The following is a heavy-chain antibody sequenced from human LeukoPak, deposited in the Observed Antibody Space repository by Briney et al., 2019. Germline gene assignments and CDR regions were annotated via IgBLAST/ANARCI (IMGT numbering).Heavy chain of an antibody. D-gene: IGHD4-17*01. J-gene: IGHJ6*03. CDR3: ARDRGDYGKYSYYYYYMDV. V-gene: IGHV3-11*04. CDR1: GFTFSDYY. CDR2: ISSNGKTS. Sequence: GGSLRLSCAASGFTFSDYYMTWIRQAPGKGLEWVSYISSNGKTSYYADSVKGRFTISRDNAKNSLYLQMNSLRAEDTAVYYCARDRGDYGKYSYYYYYMDVWGNGTTVTVSS.